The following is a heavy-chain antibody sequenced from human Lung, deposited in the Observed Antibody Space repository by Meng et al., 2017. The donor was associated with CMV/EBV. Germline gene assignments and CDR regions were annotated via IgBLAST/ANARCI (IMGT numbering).Heavy chain of an antibody. CDR1: GYTFTSYY. D-gene: IGHD6-13*01. Sequence: ASXXVSXKASGYTFTSYYMHWVRQAPGQGLEWMGRINPSGGSTSYAQKFQGRVTMTRDTSTRTVYMELSSLRSEDTAVYYCARVGPAAGTGFFDYWGQGTLVTVSS. J-gene: IGHJ4*02. CDR3: ARVGPAAGTGFFDY. CDR2: INPSGGST. V-gene: IGHV1-46*01.